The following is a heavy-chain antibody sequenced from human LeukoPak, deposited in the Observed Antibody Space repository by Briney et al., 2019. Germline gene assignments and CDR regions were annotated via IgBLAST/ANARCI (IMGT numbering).Heavy chain of an antibody. CDR1: GFTFSNYW. D-gene: IGHD3-9*01. CDR2: IKQDGSEK. J-gene: IGHJ6*03. V-gene: IGHV3-7*01. Sequence: GGSLRLSCAASGFTFSNYWMSWVRQAPGKGLEWVAKIKQDGSEKYYVDSLKGRFTISRDNAKNSLYPQMNSLRAEDTAVYYCARDPLTLYNYYMDVWGKGTTVTVSS. CDR3: ARDPLTLYNYYMDV.